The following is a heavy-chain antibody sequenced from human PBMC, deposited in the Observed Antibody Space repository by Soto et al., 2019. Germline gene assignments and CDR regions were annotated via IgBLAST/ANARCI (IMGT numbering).Heavy chain of an antibody. CDR3: ARDGYSFALNF. CDR2: IDSDAKT. D-gene: IGHD5-18*01. Sequence: XGSLLLSCAASGFSVSTYHMSWVRQAPGKGLEWVSGIDSDAKTFYADSVNGRFIISRDNSENTLFLQLNSLRAEDTAVYFCARDGYSFALNFWGPGTLVTVSS. CDR1: GFSVSTYH. V-gene: IGHV3-53*01. J-gene: IGHJ4*02.